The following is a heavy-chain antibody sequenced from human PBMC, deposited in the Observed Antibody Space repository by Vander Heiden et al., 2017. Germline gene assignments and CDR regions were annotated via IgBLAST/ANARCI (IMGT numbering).Heavy chain of an antibody. D-gene: IGHD6-19*01. CDR1: GFTFSIHA. Sequence: GGLVQPGGSLRLSCAASGFTFSIHAMSWVRQAPGKGLAWVSAISSTCGSTYYADSVKGRFTIPRDNSKKTLALQMNSLRAEDTAVYYCAKGDSRGWFGYYFDYWGQGNLVTVSS. J-gene: IGHJ4*02. CDR2: ISSTCGST. V-gene: IGHV3-23*01. CDR3: AKGDSRGWFGYYFDY.